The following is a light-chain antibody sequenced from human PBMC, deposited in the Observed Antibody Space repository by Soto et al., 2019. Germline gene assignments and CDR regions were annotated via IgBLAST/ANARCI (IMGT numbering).Light chain of an antibody. Sequence: DIQLTQSPSTLSASVGDRVTITCRASQTISRWLASYQQKPGRAPKLLIYDASTLESGVPSRFSGSGSETEFTLTISRLQPDDFATYFCHSRAFGQGTRLEIK. CDR3: HSRA. CDR1: QTISRW. J-gene: IGKJ5*01. V-gene: IGKV1-5*01. CDR2: DAS.